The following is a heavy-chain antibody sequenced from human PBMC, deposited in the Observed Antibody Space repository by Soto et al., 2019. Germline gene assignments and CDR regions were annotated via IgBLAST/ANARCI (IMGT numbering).Heavy chain of an antibody. Sequence: SETLSLTCTVSGGSISSYYWSWIRQPPGKGLEWIGYIYYSGSTNYNPSLKSRVTISVDTSKNQFSLKLSSVTAADTAVYYCARRLRFGTNAFDIWGQGTMVTVSS. CDR3: ARRLRFGTNAFDI. CDR2: IYYSGST. V-gene: IGHV4-59*08. J-gene: IGHJ3*02. CDR1: GGSISSYY. D-gene: IGHD5-12*01.